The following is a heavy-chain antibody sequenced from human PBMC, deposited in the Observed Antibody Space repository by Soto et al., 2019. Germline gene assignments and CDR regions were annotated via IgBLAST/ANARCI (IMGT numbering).Heavy chain of an antibody. V-gene: IGHV4-30-4*01. CDR1: GGSISSGDYY. CDR2: IYYSGST. J-gene: IGHJ4*02. CDR3: GRAVLPSIAAAGRFFDF. D-gene: IGHD6-13*01. Sequence: QVQLQESGPGLVKPSQTLSLTCTVSGGSISSGDYYWSWIRQPPGKGLEWIGYIYYSGSTYYNPSLNSRVTLSVDTSMNQFSLKLSAVTAAGADVYDCGRAVLPSIAAAGRFFDFWGQGTLVPVSS.